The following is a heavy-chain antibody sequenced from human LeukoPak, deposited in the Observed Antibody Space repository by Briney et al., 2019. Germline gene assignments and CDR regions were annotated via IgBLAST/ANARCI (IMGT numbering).Heavy chain of an antibody. J-gene: IGHJ5*02. D-gene: IGHD5-18*01. Sequence: GESLKVSCKGCGYSFTSYWVGWVRQMHGKGLEWMGIIFPGDSDTRYSPSFQGQVTISADKSINTAYLQWSSLKASDTAMYYCARLGKGGYRYNWFDPWGQGTLVTVSS. CDR1: GYSFTSYW. V-gene: IGHV5-51*01. CDR3: ARLGKGGYRYNWFDP. CDR2: IFPGDSDT.